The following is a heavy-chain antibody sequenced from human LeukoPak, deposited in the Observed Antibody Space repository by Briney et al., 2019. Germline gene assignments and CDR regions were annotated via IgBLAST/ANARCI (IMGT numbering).Heavy chain of an antibody. Sequence: SVKVSCKASGGTFSSYAISWVRQAPGQGLEWMGGIIPIFGTANYAQKFQGRVTITADESTSTAYMELSSLRSEDRAVYYCARNAVPDRPFSGMDVWGKGTTVTVSS. J-gene: IGHJ6*04. CDR2: IIPIFGTA. D-gene: IGHD2-2*01. CDR3: ARNAVPDRPFSGMDV. V-gene: IGHV1-69*01. CDR1: GGTFSSYA.